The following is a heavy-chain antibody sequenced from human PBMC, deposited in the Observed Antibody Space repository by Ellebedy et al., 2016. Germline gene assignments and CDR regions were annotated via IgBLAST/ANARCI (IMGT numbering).Heavy chain of an antibody. Sequence: GESLKISCAASGFTFSSYSMNWVRQAPGKGLEWVSSISSSSSYIYYADSVKGRFTISRDNAMNSVYLQMDSLTVEDTAVYYCTRDGSEWSRDYWGQGTLVTVSS. CDR3: TRDGSEWSRDY. J-gene: IGHJ4*02. V-gene: IGHV3-21*06. D-gene: IGHD2-8*01. CDR2: ISSSSSYI. CDR1: GFTFSSYS.